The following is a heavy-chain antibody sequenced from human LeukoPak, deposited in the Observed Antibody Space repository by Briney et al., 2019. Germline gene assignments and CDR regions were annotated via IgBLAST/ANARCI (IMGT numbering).Heavy chain of an antibody. CDR1: GFTFTNSS. CDR3: AAGYGSGSYWLGYFDY. Sequence: GTSVKVSCKASGFTFTNSSVQWGRQAPGQRPEWVRWIVFGSGNTNYAQKFQERVTITRDMSTSTAYMELSSLRSEDTAVYYCAAGYGSGSYWLGYFDYWGQGTLVTVSS. CDR2: IVFGSGNT. V-gene: IGHV1-58*01. J-gene: IGHJ4*02. D-gene: IGHD3-10*01.